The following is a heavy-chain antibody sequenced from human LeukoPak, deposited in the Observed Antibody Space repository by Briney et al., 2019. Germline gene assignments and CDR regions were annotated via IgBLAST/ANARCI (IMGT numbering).Heavy chain of an antibody. Sequence: PGGSLRLSCVASGLTFSTYGMHWVRQAPGKGLEWVARLVYDERSDYANSVKGRFSISRDNSKNTLFLDMSDLRVEDTAVYYCARDLSAAFDFWGQGVLVTVSS. CDR2: LVYDERS. J-gene: IGHJ4*02. CDR3: ARDLSAAFDF. V-gene: IGHV3-33*08. CDR1: GLTFSTYG. D-gene: IGHD6-19*01.